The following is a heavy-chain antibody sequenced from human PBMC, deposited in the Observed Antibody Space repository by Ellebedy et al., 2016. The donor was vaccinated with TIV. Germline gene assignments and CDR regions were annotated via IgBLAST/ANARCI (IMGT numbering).Heavy chain of an antibody. Sequence: ASVKVSCXASGYTFTSYGISWVRQAPGQGLEWMGWISAYNGNTNYAQKLQGRVTMTTDTSTSTAYMELRSLRSDDTAVYYCARDRYYDSSGYYYSFDYWGQGTLVTVSS. V-gene: IGHV1-18*01. CDR2: ISAYNGNT. CDR1: GYTFTSYG. CDR3: ARDRYYDSSGYYYSFDY. D-gene: IGHD3-22*01. J-gene: IGHJ4*02.